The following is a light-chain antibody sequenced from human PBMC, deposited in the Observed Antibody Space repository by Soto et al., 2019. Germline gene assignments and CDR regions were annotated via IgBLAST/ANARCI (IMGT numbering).Light chain of an antibody. CDR1: QNIYSN. J-gene: IGKJ5*01. CDR2: RAS. V-gene: IGKV3-15*01. CDR3: QQRSNWIT. Sequence: IVMTQSPATLSVSPGERATLSCRASQNIYSNIAWYQQRPGQAPRLLIYRASTRATGVPARFSGSGSGTEFTLTISSLQSEDFAVYYCQQRSNWITFRQGTRREIK.